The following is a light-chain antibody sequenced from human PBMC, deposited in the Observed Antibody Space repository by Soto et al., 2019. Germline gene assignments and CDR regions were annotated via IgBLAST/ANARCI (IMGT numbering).Light chain of an antibody. CDR3: QQTYRAPLT. Sequence: DIQMTQSPSSLSASVGDRVTITCRASQSIITYLNRYQQKPGNSPKVLIYAASSLQSGVASKFSGGGSGSDFTLSISSLQPEDFATYYCQQTYRAPLTFGGGTNVEIK. CDR2: AAS. CDR1: QSIITY. V-gene: IGKV1-39*01. J-gene: IGKJ4*01.